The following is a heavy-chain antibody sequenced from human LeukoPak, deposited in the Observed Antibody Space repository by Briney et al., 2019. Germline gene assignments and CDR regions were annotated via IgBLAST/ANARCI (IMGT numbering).Heavy chain of an antibody. Sequence: ASVKVSCKVSGNTLTELSMHWVRQAPGKGLEWMGGVDPRDGETLYAQKFQGRVTMTEDTSTDTAYMEVSSLRSEDTAIYYCATFIPRPNEYGDYLYYYYGMDVWGQGTTVTVSS. J-gene: IGHJ6*02. V-gene: IGHV1-24*01. D-gene: IGHD4-17*01. CDR3: ATFIPRPNEYGDYLYYYYGMDV. CDR1: GNTLTELS. CDR2: VDPRDGET.